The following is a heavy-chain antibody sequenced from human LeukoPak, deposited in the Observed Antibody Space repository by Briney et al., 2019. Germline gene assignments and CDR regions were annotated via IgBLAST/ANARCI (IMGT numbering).Heavy chain of an antibody. D-gene: IGHD5-24*01. CDR3: ARHLRWLESFDY. J-gene: IGHJ4*02. CDR2: IYYSGST. Sequence: PSETLSLTCTVSGGSISSSSYYWGWIRQPPGKGLEWIGSIYYSGSTYYNPSLKSRVTISVDTSKNQFSLKLSSVTAADTAVYYCARHLRWLESFDYWGQGTLVSVSS. CDR1: GGSISSSSYY. V-gene: IGHV4-39*01.